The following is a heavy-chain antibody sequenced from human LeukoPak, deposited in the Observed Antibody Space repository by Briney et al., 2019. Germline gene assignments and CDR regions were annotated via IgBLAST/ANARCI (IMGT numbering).Heavy chain of an antibody. Sequence: EGSLRLSCAASESTFSKFWMHWVRQAPGKGLVWVSGINRDGSTTTYADSVKGRFTVSRDNAKNTLYLQMNSLRAEDTAVYYCARGNYYGMDVWGQGTTVTVSS. D-gene: IGHD2/OR15-2a*01. J-gene: IGHJ6*02. CDR1: ESTFSKFW. CDR3: ARGNYYGMDV. CDR2: INRDGSTT. V-gene: IGHV3-74*03.